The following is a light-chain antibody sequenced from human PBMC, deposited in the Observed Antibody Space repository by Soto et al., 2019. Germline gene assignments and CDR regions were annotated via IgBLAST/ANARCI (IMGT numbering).Light chain of an antibody. CDR2: KAS. CDR3: QQYNSYSWT. CDR1: QSISSW. Sequence: IQRYHSPSTLSASVGDRVTITCRASQSISSWLAWYQQKPGKAPNLLIYKASSLESGVPSRFSGSGSGTEFTLTISSLQPDDFATYYCQQYNSYSWTFGQGTKVDI. J-gene: IGKJ1*01. V-gene: IGKV1-5*03.